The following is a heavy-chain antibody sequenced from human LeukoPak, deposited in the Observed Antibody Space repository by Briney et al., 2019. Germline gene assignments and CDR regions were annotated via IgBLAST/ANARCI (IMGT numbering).Heavy chain of an antibody. CDR1: GFTFISYT. D-gene: IGHD6-19*01. CDR3: PKESSPWYYFCD. Sequence: PGGSLRLSCAASGFTFISYTMNLVRQAPGKGLEWVSSISSTSSYIHYADSVKGRFTIPRDSAKNSLYLQMDSLRAEDTAVYYCPKESSPWYYFCDRGQGTMVTFSS. CDR2: ISSTSSYI. J-gene: IGHJ4*02. V-gene: IGHV3-21*01.